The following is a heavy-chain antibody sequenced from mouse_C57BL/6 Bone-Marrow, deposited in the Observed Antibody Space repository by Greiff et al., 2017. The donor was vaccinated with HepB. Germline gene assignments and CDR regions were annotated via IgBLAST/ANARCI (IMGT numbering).Heavy chain of an antibody. CDR3: ARYGIYYGNPYYAIDY. CDR2: IHPNSGST. D-gene: IGHD2-1*01. Sequence: VQLQQPGAELVKPGASVKLSCKASGYTFTSYWMHWVKQRPGQGLEWIGMIHPNSGSTNYNEKFKSKATLTVDKSSSTAYMQLSSRTSEDSAVYYCARYGIYYGNPYYAIDYWGQGTSVTVSS. CDR1: GYTFTSYW. V-gene: IGHV1-64*01. J-gene: IGHJ4*01.